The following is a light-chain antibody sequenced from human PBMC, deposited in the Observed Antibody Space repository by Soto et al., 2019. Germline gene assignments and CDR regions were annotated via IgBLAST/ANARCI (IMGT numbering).Light chain of an antibody. V-gene: IGKV1-5*03. CDR1: QSISSW. CDR2: KAY. J-gene: IGKJ1*01. Sequence: DIQMTQSPSTLSASVGDRVTITCRASQSISSWLAWYQQKPGKAPKLMIYKAYSLESGVASRFRGSASETEFALTISSLQPDDFATYYCQQYNSYWTFGQGTKVEIK. CDR3: QQYNSYWT.